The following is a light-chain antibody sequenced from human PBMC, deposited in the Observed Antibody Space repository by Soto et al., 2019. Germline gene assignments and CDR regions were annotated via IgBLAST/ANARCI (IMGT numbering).Light chain of an antibody. Sequence: EIVLTQSPGTLSLSPGERATLSCRASQSLSSSYLAWYQQKPGQAPRLLIYGASSRATGIPDRFSGSRSGTGFTLTISRLEPADFAVYYCQQYGGSPPYTFGQGTKVEIK. V-gene: IGKV3-20*01. CDR3: QQYGGSPPYT. CDR2: GAS. J-gene: IGKJ2*01. CDR1: QSLSSSY.